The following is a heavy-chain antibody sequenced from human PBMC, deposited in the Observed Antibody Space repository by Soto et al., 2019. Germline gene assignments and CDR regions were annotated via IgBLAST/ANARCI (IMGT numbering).Heavy chain of an antibody. Sequence: SVKVSCKASGGTFSSYAISWVRQAPAQGLEWMGGIIPIFGTTNYAQKVQGRVTITADKSTSTAYMELSSLRSEDTAVYYCARDRIAVAGYYYYYGMDVWGQGTTVTVSS. CDR1: GGTFSSYA. V-gene: IGHV1-69*06. CDR2: IIPIFGTT. J-gene: IGHJ6*02. CDR3: ARDRIAVAGYYYYYGMDV. D-gene: IGHD6-19*01.